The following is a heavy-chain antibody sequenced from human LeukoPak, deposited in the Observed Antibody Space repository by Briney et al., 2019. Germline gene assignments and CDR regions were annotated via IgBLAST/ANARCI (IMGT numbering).Heavy chain of an antibody. CDR1: GFTFSSYA. CDR2: ISGSGGTT. D-gene: IGHD3-3*01. Sequence: GGSLRLSCAASGFTFSSYAMSWVRRAPGKGLEWVSAISGSGGTTYYADSVKGRFTVSRDNSKNTLYLQMNSLRAEDTAVYYCATYYDFWSGYMYYFDYWGQGTLVTVSS. CDR3: ATYYDFWSGYMYYFDY. J-gene: IGHJ4*02. V-gene: IGHV3-23*01.